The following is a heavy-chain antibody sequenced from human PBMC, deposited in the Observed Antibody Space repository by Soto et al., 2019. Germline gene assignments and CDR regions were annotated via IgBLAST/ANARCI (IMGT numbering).Heavy chain of an antibody. V-gene: IGHV1-69*01. CDR1: GGTFSSYA. J-gene: IGHJ6*02. D-gene: IGHD1-7*01. Sequence: QVQLVQSGAEVKKPGSSVKVSCKASGGTFSSYAISWVRQAPGQGLEWMGGIIPIFGTANYAQKFQGRVKITADESTSKAYMELSRLRSEDKAVYYCAREKYNWNYGNYYYYGMDVWGQGTTVTVSS. CDR2: IIPIFGTA. CDR3: AREKYNWNYGNYYYYGMDV.